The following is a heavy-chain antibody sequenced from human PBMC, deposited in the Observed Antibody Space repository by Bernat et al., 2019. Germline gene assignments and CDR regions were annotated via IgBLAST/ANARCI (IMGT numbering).Heavy chain of an antibody. CDR1: GFTFSGST. CDR3: TGGPSAYGMDV. Sequence: EVQLVESGGGLLQPGGSLKLSCAASGFTFSGSTIPWVRQASGKGLEWVGRIRSKGNSYATAYVASVKGRFIISRDDSKNTAYLQMNSLKTEDTAVYYCTGGPSAYGMDVWGQGTTVTVSS. CDR2: IRSKGNSYAT. D-gene: IGHD1-26*01. J-gene: IGHJ6*02. V-gene: IGHV3-73*01.